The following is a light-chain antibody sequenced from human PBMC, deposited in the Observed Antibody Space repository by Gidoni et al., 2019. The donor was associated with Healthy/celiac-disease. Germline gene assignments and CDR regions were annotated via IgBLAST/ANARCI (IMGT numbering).Light chain of an antibody. CDR2: GKN. Sequence: SSELTQDPAVSVALGHTVRITCQGDSLRSYYPSWYQQKPGQAPVLVIYGKNNRPSGIPDRFSGSSSGNTASLTITGAQAEDEADYYCNSRDSSGNHLNWVFGGGTKLTVL. CDR3: NSRDSSGNHLNWV. J-gene: IGLJ3*02. CDR1: SLRSYY. V-gene: IGLV3-19*01.